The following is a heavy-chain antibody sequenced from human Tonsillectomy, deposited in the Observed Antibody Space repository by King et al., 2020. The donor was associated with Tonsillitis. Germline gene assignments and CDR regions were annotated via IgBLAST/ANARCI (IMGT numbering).Heavy chain of an antibody. CDR1: GGSISRYY. Sequence: VQLQESGPGLVKPSETLSLTCTVSGGSISRYYWSWIRQPPGKGLEWIGYIYYSGSTNSNPSLKSRVTISVDTSKNQFSLKLSSVTAADTAVYYCAREGNYDSSGYYFAFDIWGQGTMVTVSS. CDR2: IYYSGST. V-gene: IGHV4-59*01. D-gene: IGHD3-22*01. J-gene: IGHJ3*02. CDR3: AREGNYDSSGYYFAFDI.